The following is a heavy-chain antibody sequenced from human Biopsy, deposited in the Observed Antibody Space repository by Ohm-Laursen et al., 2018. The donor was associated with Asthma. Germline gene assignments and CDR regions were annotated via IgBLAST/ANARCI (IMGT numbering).Heavy chain of an antibody. Sequence: SSLRLSCSASGFMFRSFGMHWVRQAPGKGLEWVAVISYDGNHKFYEDSVKGRFTISRDNSKNTLYLQMNRLRTEDTAVYYCAKRRGYSGHDNDYWGQGTLVIVSS. CDR1: GFMFRSFG. CDR3: AKRRGYSGHDNDY. CDR2: ISYDGNHK. J-gene: IGHJ4*02. D-gene: IGHD5-12*01. V-gene: IGHV3-30*18.